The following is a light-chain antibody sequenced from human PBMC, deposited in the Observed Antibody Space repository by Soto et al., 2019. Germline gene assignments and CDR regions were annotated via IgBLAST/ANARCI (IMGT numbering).Light chain of an antibody. J-gene: IGKJ3*01. CDR3: QQYSSWPFT. Sequence: EIVLTQSPATLSVFPGEKATLSCGASQSVSKNLAWYHQKPGQAPRPLSYGASTRATGVPARFSGSGSGTEFTLTISSLQSEDSAIYYCQQYSSWPFTFGPGTKVAIE. CDR1: QSVSKN. V-gene: IGKV3-15*01. CDR2: GAS.